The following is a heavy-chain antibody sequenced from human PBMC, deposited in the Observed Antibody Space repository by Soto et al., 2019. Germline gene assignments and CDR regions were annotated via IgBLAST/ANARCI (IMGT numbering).Heavy chain of an antibody. CDR3: ATLPPRIVVVVLPIPS. D-gene: IGHD2-15*01. CDR2: VYHTGST. J-gene: IGHJ4*02. V-gene: IGHV4-4*02. Sequence: PSEILSLTCVVSGGSISSTNWWTWVRQTPGKGLEWIGEVYHTGSTKYNPSLKNRVTISVDKSNNQFSLNLKSVTAADTAVYYCATLPPRIVVVVLPIPSWGQGTLVTVS. CDR1: GGSISSTNW.